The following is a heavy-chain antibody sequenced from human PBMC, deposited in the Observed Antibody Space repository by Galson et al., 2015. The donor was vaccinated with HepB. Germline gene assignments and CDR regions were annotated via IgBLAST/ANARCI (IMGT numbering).Heavy chain of an antibody. J-gene: IGHJ4*02. V-gene: IGHV4-39*01. CDR1: GGSISSSSYY. CDR2: IYYSGST. CDR3: ARHYLSSSPNFDY. Sequence: ETLSLTCAVSGGSISSSSYYWGWIRQPPGKGLEWIGSIYYSGSTYYNPSLKSRVTVSVDTSKNQFSLKLSSVTATDTAVYYCARHYLSSSPNFDYWGQGTLVTVSS. D-gene: IGHD6-6*01.